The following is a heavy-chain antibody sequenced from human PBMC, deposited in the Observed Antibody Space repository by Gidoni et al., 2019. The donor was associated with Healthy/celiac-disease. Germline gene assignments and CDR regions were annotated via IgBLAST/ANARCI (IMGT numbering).Heavy chain of an antibody. J-gene: IGHJ6*02. D-gene: IGHD6-13*01. Sequence: QVQLQESGPGLVKPSGTLSLTCAVSGGSISSSNWWSWVRQPPGKGLEWIGEIYHSGSTNYNTSLKSRVTISVDKSKNQFSLKLSSVTAADTAVYYCARGVGAAGTYYYYGMDVWGQGTTVTVSS. V-gene: IGHV4-4*02. CDR2: IYHSGST. CDR3: ARGVGAAGTYYYYGMDV. CDR1: GGSISSSNW.